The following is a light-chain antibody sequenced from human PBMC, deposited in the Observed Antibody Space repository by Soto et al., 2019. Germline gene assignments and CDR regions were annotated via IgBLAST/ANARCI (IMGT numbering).Light chain of an antibody. CDR1: SSDVGGYNY. Sequence: QSVLTQPRSVSGSPGQSVTISCTGTSSDVGGYNYVSWYQQLPGKAPKLMIYDVNKRPSGVPDRFSGSESGNTASLTISGLQAEDEADYYCCSYAGSYTLVFGGGTKLTVL. V-gene: IGLV2-11*01. CDR2: DVN. J-gene: IGLJ3*02. CDR3: CSYAGSYTLV.